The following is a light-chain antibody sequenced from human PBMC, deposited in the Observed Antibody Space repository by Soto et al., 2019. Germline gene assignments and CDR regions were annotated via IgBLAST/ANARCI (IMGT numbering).Light chain of an antibody. CDR3: QQYNSYSPA. CDR2: DAS. V-gene: IGKV1-5*01. J-gene: IGKJ1*01. CDR1: QSISSW. Sequence: DIQMTQSPSTLSASVGDRVTITCRASQSISSWLAWYQQKPGKAPKLLIYDASSLESGVPSRFSGSGSGTEFTLTISSLQPDDFATYFCQQYNSYSPAFGQGTKV.